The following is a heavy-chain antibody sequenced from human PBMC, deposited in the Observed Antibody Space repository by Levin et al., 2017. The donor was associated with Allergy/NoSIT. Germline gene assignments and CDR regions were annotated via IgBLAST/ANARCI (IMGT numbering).Heavy chain of an antibody. CDR3: ARDGGFDN. J-gene: IGHJ4*02. Sequence: LAASVKVSCKASGYTFTDYYMHWLRQAPGQGLEWMGWISCKSGDTSYAQKFQGRVTMTRDTSISTAYMEVNRLTFDDTAVYYCARDGGFDNWGQGTLVTVSS. D-gene: IGHD3-16*01. CDR1: GYTFTDYY. CDR2: ISCKSGDT. V-gene: IGHV1-2*03.